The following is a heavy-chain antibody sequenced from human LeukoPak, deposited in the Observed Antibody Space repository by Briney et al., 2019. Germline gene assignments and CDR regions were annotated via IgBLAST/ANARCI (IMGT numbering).Heavy chain of an antibody. D-gene: IGHD1-26*01. CDR2: INNYGSST. Sequence: GGSLRLSCAASGFTFSSYWMHWVRQAPGKGLVWVSRINNYGSSTSYADSVKGRFTISRDNAKNTLYLQMNSLRAEDTAVYYCARELLGNSGSYLRHPNGPPFDYWGQGTLVTVSS. J-gene: IGHJ4*02. V-gene: IGHV3-74*01. CDR1: GFTFSSYW. CDR3: ARELLGNSGSYLRHPNGPPFDY.